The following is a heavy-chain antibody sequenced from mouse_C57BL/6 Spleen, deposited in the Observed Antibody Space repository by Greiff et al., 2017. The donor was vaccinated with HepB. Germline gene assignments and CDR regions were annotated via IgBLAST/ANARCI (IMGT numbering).Heavy chain of an antibody. V-gene: IGHV1-52*01. CDR3: ARPDGYYLMDY. CDR1: GYTFTSYW. Sequence: QVQLKQPGAELVRPGSSVKLSCKASGYTFTSYWMHWVKQRPIQGLEWIGNIDPSDSETHYNQKFKDKATLTVDKSSSTAYMQLSSLTSEDSAVYYCARPDGYYLMDYWGQGTSVTVSS. CDR2: IDPSDSET. J-gene: IGHJ4*01. D-gene: IGHD2-3*01.